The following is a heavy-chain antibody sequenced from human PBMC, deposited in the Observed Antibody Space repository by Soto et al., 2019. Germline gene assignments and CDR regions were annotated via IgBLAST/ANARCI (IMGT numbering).Heavy chain of an antibody. V-gene: IGHV1-2*04. CDR3: ARAWRDLQQLVSASFDY. CDR1: GYTFTGYY. D-gene: IGHD6-13*01. CDR2: INPNSGGT. J-gene: IGHJ4*02. Sequence: ASVNVSCKASGYTFTGYYMHWVRQAPGQGLEWMGWINPNSGGTNYAQKFQGWVTMTRDTSISTAYMELSRLRSDDTAVYYCARAWRDLQQLVSASFDYWGQGTLVTVSS.